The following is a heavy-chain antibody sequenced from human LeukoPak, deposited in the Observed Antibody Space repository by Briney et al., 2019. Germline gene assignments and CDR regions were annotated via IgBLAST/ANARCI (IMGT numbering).Heavy chain of an antibody. J-gene: IGHJ4*02. D-gene: IGHD6-13*01. Sequence: GGSLRLSCAGAGDGFTRYTMNWVRRAPGKGLEWISYIRSTGEYIYYADSVKGRFTISRDNARTSVYLQMNSLRVEDTAIYYCAREYDSRARFDSWGQGTLVTVSS. V-gene: IGHV3-21*05. CDR2: IRSTGEYI. CDR3: AREYDSRARFDS. CDR1: GDGFTRYT.